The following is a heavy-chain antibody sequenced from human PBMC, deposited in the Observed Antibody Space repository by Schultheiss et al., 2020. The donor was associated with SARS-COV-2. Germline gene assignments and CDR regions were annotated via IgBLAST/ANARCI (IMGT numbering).Heavy chain of an antibody. CDR1: GGSISSSSYY. CDR3: ARERVVVVAATSYGGGAFDI. V-gene: IGHV4-39*07. Sequence: SQTLSLTCTVSGGSISSSSYYWGWIRQPPGKGLEWIGSIYYSGSTYYNPSLKSRVTISVDTSKNQFSLKLSSVTAADTAVYYCARERVVVVAATSYGGGAFDIWGQGTMVTVSS. D-gene: IGHD2-15*01. J-gene: IGHJ3*02. CDR2: IYYSGST.